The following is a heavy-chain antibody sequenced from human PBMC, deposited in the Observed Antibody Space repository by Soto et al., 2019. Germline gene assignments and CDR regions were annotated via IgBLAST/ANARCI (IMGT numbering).Heavy chain of an antibody. CDR3: ARSTYFHGSGSYSGWFDP. D-gene: IGHD3-10*01. V-gene: IGHV4-30-2*01. J-gene: IGHJ5*02. CDR2: IYHTGST. CDR1: GGSISSGVFS. Sequence: PSETLSLTCAVSGGSISSGVFSWSWIRHPPGKGLEWIGYIYHTGSTYYNQSLKSRVTISVDRSKNQFSLKVFYVTAADTAVYYCARSTYFHGSGSYSGWFDPWGQGTLVTVSS.